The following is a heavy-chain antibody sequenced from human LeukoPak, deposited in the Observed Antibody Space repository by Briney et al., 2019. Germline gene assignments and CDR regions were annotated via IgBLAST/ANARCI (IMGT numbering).Heavy chain of an antibody. CDR2: ISYGGDK. CDR1: GFTFRTYG. Sequence: GRSLRPSCLASGFTFRTYGLHWVRQAPGKGLEWLTVISYGGDKYYADSVKGRFSISRDNSKNTLFLEMNTLRPEDTAVYYCAREGHGDNGFFDKWGQGTLVTVAS. D-gene: IGHD4-17*01. V-gene: IGHV3-30*14. CDR3: AREGHGDNGFFDK. J-gene: IGHJ4*02.